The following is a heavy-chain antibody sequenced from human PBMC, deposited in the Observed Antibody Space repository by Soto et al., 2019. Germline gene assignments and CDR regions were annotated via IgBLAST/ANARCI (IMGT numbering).Heavy chain of an antibody. V-gene: IGHV3-23*01. J-gene: IGHJ5*02. CDR3: ARGSNGCPECANRFDP. CDR1: GFTFGPYA. Sequence: EAHLLESGGKLVKPGESLRLSCEASGFTFGPYAMSWVRQAPGKGLEWVSAIGGGDDNTFYTDSVRGRFTIYRDNSRNTLYLQMNRLRVEDTAMYYCARGSNGCPECANRFDPWGQGTLVTVSS. D-gene: IGHD3-3*01. CDR2: IGGGDDNT.